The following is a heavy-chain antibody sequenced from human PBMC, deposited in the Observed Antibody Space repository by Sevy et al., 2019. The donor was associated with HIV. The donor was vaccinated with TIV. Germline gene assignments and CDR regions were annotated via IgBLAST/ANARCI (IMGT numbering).Heavy chain of an antibody. CDR1: GYTFSNNA. Sequence: ATVKVSCKASGYTFSNNAIHWVRQAPGQRLEWMGWVHAGNGHTKFSEKFQDRVTISRDTSATTVYMDLTSLTSEDTAIYYCARGKGGIFGVVTGQFDYWGQGTLVTVSS. CDR3: ARGKGGIFGVVTGQFDY. D-gene: IGHD3-3*01. CDR2: VHAGNGHT. J-gene: IGHJ4*02. V-gene: IGHV1-3*01.